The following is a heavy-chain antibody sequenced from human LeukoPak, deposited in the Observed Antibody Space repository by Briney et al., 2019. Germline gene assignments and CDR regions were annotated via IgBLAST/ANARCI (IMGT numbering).Heavy chain of an antibody. CDR2: IYYSGST. D-gene: IGHD3-10*01. V-gene: IGHV4-39*07. J-gene: IGHJ5*02. CDR3: ARVITMVRGVSWFDP. CDR1: GGSISSSSYY. Sequence: SETLSLTCTVSGGSISSSSYYWGWIRQPPGKGLEWIGSIYYSGSTYYNPSLKSRVTISVDTSKNQFSLKLSSVTAADTAVYYCARVITMVRGVSWFDPWGQGTLVTVSS.